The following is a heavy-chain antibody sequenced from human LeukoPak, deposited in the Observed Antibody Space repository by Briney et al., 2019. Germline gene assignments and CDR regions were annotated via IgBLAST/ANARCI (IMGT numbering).Heavy chain of an antibody. CDR1: GFTFTSHV. CDR3: VREGLERRTNFDY. V-gene: IGHV3-64D*06. Sequence: PGGSLRLSCSASGFTFTSHVMHWVRQAPGKGLQYVSGISMNVQTTYYAGSVKGRFTISRDSSKNTVYLQMNSLTAEDTAVYYCVREGLERRTNFDYWGQETLVSVSS. J-gene: IGHJ4*02. CDR2: ISMNVQTT. D-gene: IGHD1-1*01.